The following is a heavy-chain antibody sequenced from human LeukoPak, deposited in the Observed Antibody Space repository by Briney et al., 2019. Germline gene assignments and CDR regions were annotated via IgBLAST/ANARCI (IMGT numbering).Heavy chain of an antibody. CDR1: GGSISSSSYY. D-gene: IGHD2-2*01. V-gene: IGHV4-39*07. CDR3: ARIYCSSTSCPFDP. Sequence: SETLSLTCTVSGGSISSSSYYWGWIRQPPGKGLEWIGSIYYSGSTYYNPSLKSRVTISVDTSKNQFSLKLSSVTAADTAVYYCARIYCSSTSCPFDPWGQGTLVTVSS. J-gene: IGHJ5*02. CDR2: IYYSGST.